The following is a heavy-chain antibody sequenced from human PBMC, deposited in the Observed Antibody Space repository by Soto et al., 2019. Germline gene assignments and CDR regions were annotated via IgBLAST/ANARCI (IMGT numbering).Heavy chain of an antibody. CDR2: IKQDGSEK. CDR3: ARDERGIAAAGINYYYYYYMDV. Sequence: EVQLVESGGGLVQPGGSLRLSCAASGFTFSSYWMSWVRQAPGKGLEWVANIKQDGSEKYYVDSVKGRFTISRDNAKNSLYLQMNSLRAEDTAVYYCARDERGIAAAGINYYYYYYMDVWGKGTTVTVSS. D-gene: IGHD6-13*01. CDR1: GFTFSSYW. J-gene: IGHJ6*03. V-gene: IGHV3-7*01.